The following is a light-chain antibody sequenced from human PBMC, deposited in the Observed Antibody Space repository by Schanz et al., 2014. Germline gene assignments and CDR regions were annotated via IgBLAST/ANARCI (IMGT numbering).Light chain of an antibody. Sequence: EMEMTQSPATLSVSPGERATLSCRASQSVNSNLAWYQQKPGQAPRVLIYAASTRAAGIPAKFTGSGSGTDFTLTISSLQSEDFAVYYCQQYNSWPFTFGPGTKVDIK. CDR3: QQYNSWPFT. V-gene: IGKV3-15*01. CDR1: QSVNSN. CDR2: AAS. J-gene: IGKJ3*01.